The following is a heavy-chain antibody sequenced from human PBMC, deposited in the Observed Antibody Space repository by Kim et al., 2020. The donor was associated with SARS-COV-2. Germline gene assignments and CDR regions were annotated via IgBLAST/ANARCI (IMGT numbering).Heavy chain of an antibody. V-gene: IGHV3-21*01. J-gene: IGHJ6*02. D-gene: IGHD4-17*01. CDR3: AREDYGDYVGDTGMDV. Sequence: SVQGRFTISRHNAKNSLYLQMSSLRAEDTAVYYCAREDYGDYVGDTGMDVWGQGTTVTVSS.